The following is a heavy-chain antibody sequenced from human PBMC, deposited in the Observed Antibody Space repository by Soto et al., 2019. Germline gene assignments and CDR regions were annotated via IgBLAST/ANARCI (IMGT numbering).Heavy chain of an antibody. J-gene: IGHJ4*02. D-gene: IGHD6-19*01. CDR3: VRRGEVAGTSHY. CDR2: IYYSGST. V-gene: IGHV4-59*08. CDR1: GGSIRSYY. Sequence: SETLSLPCTVSGGSIRSYYWSWIRQPPGKGLEWIGYIYYSGSTNYNPPLKSRVTISVDTSRNQFSLKLSSVTAADTAVYYCVRRGEVAGTSHYCGQGTLVTVS.